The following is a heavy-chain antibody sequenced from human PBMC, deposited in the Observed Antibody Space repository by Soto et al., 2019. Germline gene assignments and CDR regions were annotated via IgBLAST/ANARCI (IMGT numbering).Heavy chain of an antibody. CDR2: IYYSGST. Sequence: SETLSLTCAVYGGSFSGYYWSWIRQPPGKGLEWIGYIYYSGSTNYNPSLKSRVTISVDTSKNQFSLKLSSVTAADTAVYYCARDRGSSWYFDYWGQGTLVTVSS. CDR1: GGSFSGYY. V-gene: IGHV4-59*01. CDR3: ARDRGSSWYFDY. J-gene: IGHJ4*02. D-gene: IGHD6-13*01.